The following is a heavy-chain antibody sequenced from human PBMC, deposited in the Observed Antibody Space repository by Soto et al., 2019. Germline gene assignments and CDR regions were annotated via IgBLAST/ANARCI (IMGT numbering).Heavy chain of an antibody. CDR1: GGTFSTFG. D-gene: IGHD3-16*01. J-gene: IGHJ4*02. CDR2: IIPFFGTA. CDR3: ARTPPMDSGDKYYFDF. V-gene: IGHV1-69*13. Sequence: SVKVSCKASGGTFSTFGISWVRQAPGQGLEWMGGIIPFFGTANYAQKFQDRVTITADESTSTVYVDLRSLRSEDTAIYYCARTPPMDSGDKYYFDFWGQGALVTVSS.